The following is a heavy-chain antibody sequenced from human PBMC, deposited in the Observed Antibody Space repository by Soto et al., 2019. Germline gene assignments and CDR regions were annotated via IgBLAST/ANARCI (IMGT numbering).Heavy chain of an antibody. CDR2: IIPIFGTA. CDR1: GGTFSSYA. J-gene: IGHJ3*02. V-gene: IGHV1-69*01. CDR3: ARAYSSGWYGAEDAFDI. Sequence: QVQLVQSGAEVKKPGSSVKVSCKASGGTFSSYAISWVRQAPGQGLEWMGGIIPIFGTANYAQKFQGRVTITADESTSTGYLELSSLRSEDTAVYYCARAYSSGWYGAEDAFDIWGQGTMVTVSS. D-gene: IGHD6-19*01.